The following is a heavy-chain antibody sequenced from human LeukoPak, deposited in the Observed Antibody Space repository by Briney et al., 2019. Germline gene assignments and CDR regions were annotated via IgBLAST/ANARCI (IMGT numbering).Heavy chain of an antibody. Sequence: PSETLSLTCTVSGGSISSSGYYWGWIRQPPGKGLDWIGTIYYSGSTYYNPSLKSRVTISVDTSKNQFSLKLSSVTAADTAVYYCARLREYTSGRPIDYWGQGTLVTVSS. D-gene: IGHD6-19*01. J-gene: IGHJ4*02. V-gene: IGHV4-39*01. CDR1: GGSISSSGYY. CDR2: IYYSGST. CDR3: ARLREYTSGRPIDY.